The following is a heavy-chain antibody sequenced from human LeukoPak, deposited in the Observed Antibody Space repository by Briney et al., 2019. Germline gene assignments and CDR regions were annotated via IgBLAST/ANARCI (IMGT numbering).Heavy chain of an antibody. CDR1: GFTFSNAW. D-gene: IGHD5-12*01. V-gene: IGHV3-15*01. CDR3: TTAEGGGYDSAPRYFDY. CDR2: IKSKTDGGTT. J-gene: IGHJ4*03. Sequence: GGTVRLSCAASGFTFSNAWMSWDRQAPGKGLEWVGRIKSKTDGGTTDYAAPVKGRFTISRDDSKNTLYLQMNSLKTEDTAVYYCTTAEGGGYDSAPRYFDYWGKGTLVSVSS.